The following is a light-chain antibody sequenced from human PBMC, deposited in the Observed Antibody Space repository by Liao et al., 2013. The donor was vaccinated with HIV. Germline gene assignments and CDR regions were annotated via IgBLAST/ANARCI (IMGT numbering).Light chain of an antibody. Sequence: SYELTQPPSVSVAPGKTARIPCGGNNIGSKTVHWYQQKPGQAPVLVIYYDSDRPSGIPERFSGSNSGNTATLTISRVEAGDEADYYCQVWDTSGNHHVVFGGGTKLTVL. J-gene: IGLJ2*01. CDR2: YDS. CDR1: NIGSKT. CDR3: QVWDTSGNHHVV. V-gene: IGLV3-21*04.